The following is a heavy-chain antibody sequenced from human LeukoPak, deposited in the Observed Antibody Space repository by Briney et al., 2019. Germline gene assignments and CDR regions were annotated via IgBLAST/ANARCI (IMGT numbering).Heavy chain of an antibody. CDR3: ARVGKYCSSTSCYTRYYYYMDV. V-gene: IGHV3-20*04. CDR1: GFIFDDYG. Sequence: PPGGSLTLSCLASGFIFDDYGMIWPPQAPGKGREWVAGINWHGDSLGHGESVKGRFTSSRDNAKKSLYLQMNSLRAEDTAVYYCARVGKYCSSTSCYTRYYYYMDVWGKGTAVSVSS. J-gene: IGHJ6*03. CDR2: INWHGDSL. D-gene: IGHD2-2*02.